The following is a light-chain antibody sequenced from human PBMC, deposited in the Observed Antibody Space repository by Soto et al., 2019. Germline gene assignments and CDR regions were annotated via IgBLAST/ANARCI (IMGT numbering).Light chain of an antibody. CDR2: AAS. Sequence: EIVLTQSPATLSLSPGERATLSCRASQSVSSYLAWYQQKPGQAPRLLIYAASNRATGIPARFSGSGSGTDFTLTISSLEPEDFAVYYCQHRGDWPLTFGGGTKVDIK. V-gene: IGKV3-11*01. CDR1: QSVSSY. J-gene: IGKJ4*01. CDR3: QHRGDWPLT.